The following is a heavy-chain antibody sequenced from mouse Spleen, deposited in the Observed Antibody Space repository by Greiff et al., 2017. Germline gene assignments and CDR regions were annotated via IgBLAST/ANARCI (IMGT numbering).Heavy chain of an antibody. D-gene: IGHD1-1*01. V-gene: IGHV5-6*01. J-gene: IGHJ2*01. CDR2: ISSGGSYT. CDR3: ARHTHGSSLFYFDY. CDR1: GFTFSSYG. Sequence: EVMLVESGGDLVKPGGSLKLSCAASGFTFSSYGMSWVRQTPDKRLEWVATISSGGSYTYYPDSVKGRFTISRDNAKNTLYLQMSSLKSEDTAMYYCARHTHGSSLFYFDYWGQGTTLTVSS.